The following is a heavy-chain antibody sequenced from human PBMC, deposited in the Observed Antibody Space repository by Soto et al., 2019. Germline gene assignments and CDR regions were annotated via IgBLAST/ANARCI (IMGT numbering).Heavy chain of an antibody. V-gene: IGHV4-39*01. Sequence: QLQLQESGPGLVKPSETLSLTCTVSGGSISSSSYYWGWIRQPPGKGLEWIGSIYYSGSTYYNPSLKSRVTISVDTSKNQFSLKLSSVTAADTAVYYCARHSDWNDNDYWGQGTLVTVSS. D-gene: IGHD1-1*01. J-gene: IGHJ4*02. CDR2: IYYSGST. CDR1: GGSISSSSYY. CDR3: ARHSDWNDNDY.